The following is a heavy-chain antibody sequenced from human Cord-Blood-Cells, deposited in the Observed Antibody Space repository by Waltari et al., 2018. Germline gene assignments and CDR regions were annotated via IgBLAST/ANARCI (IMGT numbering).Heavy chain of an antibody. CDR1: GYTFTGYY. V-gene: IGHV1-2*02. D-gene: IGHD6-13*01. Sequence: QVQLVQSGAEVKKPGASVKVSCKASGYTFTGYYMPWVRQAPGQGLEWMGWINPKRGGTNYAQKFQGRVTMTRDTSCSTAYMELSRLRSDDTAVYYCARGRAYSSSWYAFDIWGQGTMVTVSS. J-gene: IGHJ3*02. CDR3: ARGRAYSSSWYAFDI. CDR2: INPKRGGT.